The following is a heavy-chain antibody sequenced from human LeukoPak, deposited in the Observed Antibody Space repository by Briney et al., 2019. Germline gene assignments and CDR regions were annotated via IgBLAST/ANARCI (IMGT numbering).Heavy chain of an antibody. V-gene: IGHV3-21*01. J-gene: IGHJ4*02. CDR3: ARAISMVRGVDY. Sequence: GGSLRLSCAASGFTFSSYNMNWVRQAPGKGLGWVSSISSSSTYTYYADSVKGRFTISRDNAKNSLYLQMNSLRAEDTAVYYCARAISMVRGVDYWGQGTLVTVSS. CDR1: GFTFSSYN. D-gene: IGHD3-10*01. CDR2: ISSSSTYT.